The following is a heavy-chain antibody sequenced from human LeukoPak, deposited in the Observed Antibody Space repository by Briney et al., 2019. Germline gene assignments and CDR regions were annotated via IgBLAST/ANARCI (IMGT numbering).Heavy chain of an antibody. CDR2: IYASGGT. CDR3: ARGSGYDGSRI. V-gene: IGHV4-4*08. J-gene: IGHJ4*02. Sequence: SVTLSLTCLVSGDSISIDYWIWIRQPPGDGLEWVGYIYASGGTDYNPSLKSRVIISIDTSKSRFSLKLSSVTAADTGVYYCARGSGYDGSRIWGQGTRVTVSS. D-gene: IGHD3-16*01. CDR1: GDSISIDY.